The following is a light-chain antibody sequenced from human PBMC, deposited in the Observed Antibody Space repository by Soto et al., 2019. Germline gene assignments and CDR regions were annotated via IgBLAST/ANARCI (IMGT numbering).Light chain of an antibody. V-gene: IGLV6-57*04. Sequence: NFMLTQQHSVSESPGKTVNISCTRSGGSIASNYVQWYQQRPGSAPTTVIYEDSQRPSGVPDRFSGSIESSSNSASLTISGLKTEDEADYYCQSYDSSNQVFGGGTKLTVL. CDR2: EDS. CDR1: GGSIASNY. J-gene: IGLJ2*01. CDR3: QSYDSSNQV.